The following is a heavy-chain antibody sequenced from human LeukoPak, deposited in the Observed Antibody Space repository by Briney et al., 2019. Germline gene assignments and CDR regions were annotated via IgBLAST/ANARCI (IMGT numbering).Heavy chain of an antibody. CDR1: GFTFSSYA. Sequence: GGSLRLSCSASGFTFSSYAMHWVRQAPGKGLEYVSAISSNGGSTYYADSVKGRFNISRDNSKNTLYLQMSSLRAEDTAVYYCVKDHQTVTRGYFDYWGQGTLVTVSS. D-gene: IGHD4-17*01. CDR2: ISSNGGST. J-gene: IGHJ4*02. CDR3: VKDHQTVTRGYFDY. V-gene: IGHV3-64D*09.